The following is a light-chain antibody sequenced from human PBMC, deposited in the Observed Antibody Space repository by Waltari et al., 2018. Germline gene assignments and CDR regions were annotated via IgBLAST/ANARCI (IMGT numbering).Light chain of an antibody. CDR3: AAWDESLKGWV. CDR2: GND. V-gene: IGLV1-44*01. CDR1: NSNIGSNT. J-gene: IGLJ3*02. Sequence: QSVLTQPPSLSGTPGQRVTISCSGSNSNIGSNTVDWYQVLPGTAPKLLIHGNDQRPSGVPDRFYGSKFGASGSLAISGLQPEDESEYYCAAWDESLKGWVFGGGTRLTVL.